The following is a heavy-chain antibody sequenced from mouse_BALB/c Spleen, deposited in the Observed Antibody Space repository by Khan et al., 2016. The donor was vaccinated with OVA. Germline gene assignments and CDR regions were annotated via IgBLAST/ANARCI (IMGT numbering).Heavy chain of an antibody. CDR3: ASGASYWYFDV. J-gene: IGHJ1*01. V-gene: IGHV9-1*02. CDR2: INTYTGEP. Sequence: QVQLKQSGPELKKPGETVKISCKASGYTFTNYGMNWVKQAPGKGLKWMGWINTYTGEPTYTDDFKGRFAFSLETSASTAYLQINNLKNEDMATYFCASGASYWYFDVWGAGTTVTVSS. CDR1: GYTFTNYG.